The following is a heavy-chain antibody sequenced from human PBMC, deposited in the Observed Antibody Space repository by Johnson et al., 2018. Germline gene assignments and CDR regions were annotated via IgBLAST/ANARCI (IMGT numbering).Heavy chain of an antibody. V-gene: IGHV3-64*01. J-gene: IGHJ6*02. CDR1: GFIFNAYA. D-gene: IGHD6-19*01. CDR3: GRDPSSNYSYAMDV. CDR2: ISSNGVMT. Sequence: EVQLVESGGGLVQPGGSLRLSCAASGFIFNAYAMHWVRQAPGKGLQPVSGISSNGVMTYYASSVKDRFTISRDNPKNTLYLQMSGLRAEDTGMYYCGRDPSSNYSYAMDVGGQGTTVTVSS.